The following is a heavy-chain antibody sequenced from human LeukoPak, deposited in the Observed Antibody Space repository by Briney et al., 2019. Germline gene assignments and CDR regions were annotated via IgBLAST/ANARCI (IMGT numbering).Heavy chain of an antibody. Sequence: SETPSLTCAVYGGSFSGYYWSWIRQPPGKGLEWIGEINHSGSTNYNPSLKSRVTISVDTSKNQFSLKLSSVTAADTAVYYCARDGGGSGYPYYYYYGMDVWGQGTTVTVSS. D-gene: IGHD3-22*01. CDR1: GGSFSGYY. V-gene: IGHV4-34*01. CDR3: ARDGGGSGYPYYYYYGMDV. CDR2: INHSGST. J-gene: IGHJ6*02.